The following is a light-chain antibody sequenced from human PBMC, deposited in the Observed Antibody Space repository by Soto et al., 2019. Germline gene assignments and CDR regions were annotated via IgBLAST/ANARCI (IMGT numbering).Light chain of an antibody. J-gene: IGLJ3*02. V-gene: IGLV2-14*01. Sequence: QSALTQPASVSGSPGQSITISCTGTSSDVGAYDYVSWYQQHPGKAPKFILYEVSNRPSGLSNRFSGSKSGNTASLTISGLQAEDEADYYCRSFTTSNTWVFGGGTKLTVL. CDR1: SSDVGAYDY. CDR3: RSFTTSNTWV. CDR2: EVS.